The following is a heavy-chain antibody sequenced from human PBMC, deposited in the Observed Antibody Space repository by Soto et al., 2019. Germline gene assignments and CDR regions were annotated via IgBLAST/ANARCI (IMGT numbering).Heavy chain of an antibody. V-gene: IGHV5-10-1*01. Sequence: LPISCKVSGYSFAGYWITWVRPKPGKGLEWMGRIDPSDSQTYYSPSFRGHVTISVTKSITTVFLQWSSLRASDTAMYYCARLPQDYYYHGMDVWGQGTKVTVSS. CDR3: ARLPQDYYYHGMDV. J-gene: IGHJ6*02. CDR2: IDPSDSQT. CDR1: GYSFAGYW.